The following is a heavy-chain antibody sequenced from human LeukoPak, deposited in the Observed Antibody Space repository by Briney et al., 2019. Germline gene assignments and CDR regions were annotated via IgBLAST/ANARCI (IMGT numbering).Heavy chain of an antibody. J-gene: IGHJ4*02. CDR1: GGSISSSSYY. CDR3: ATGAEDGDSY. V-gene: IGHV4-39*06. Sequence: KPSETLSLTCTVSGGSISSSSYYWGWIRQPPGKGLEGIGSIYYSGSTYYNPSRKSRVTISVDTSKIQFNLKLSSVTAADTAVYYCATGAEDGDSYWGQGTLVTVSS. CDR2: IYYSGST. D-gene: IGHD4-17*01.